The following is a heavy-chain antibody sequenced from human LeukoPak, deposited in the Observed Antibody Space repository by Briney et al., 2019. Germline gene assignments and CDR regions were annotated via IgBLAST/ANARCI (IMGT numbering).Heavy chain of an antibody. Sequence: ASVKVSCKASGGTFSSYAISWVRQAPGQGLEWMGGIIPIFGRANYAQKFQGRVTITTDESTGTAYMELSSLRSEDTAVYYCARGGPYYDLLTGNTHEHHLDYRGQGTLVTVSS. CDR3: ARGGPYYDLLTGNTHEHHLDY. CDR1: GGTFSSYA. J-gene: IGHJ4*02. D-gene: IGHD3-9*01. CDR2: IIPIFGRA. V-gene: IGHV1-69*05.